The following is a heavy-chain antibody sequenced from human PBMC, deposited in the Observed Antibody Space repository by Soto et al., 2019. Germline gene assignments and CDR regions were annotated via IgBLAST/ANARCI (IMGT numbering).Heavy chain of an antibody. CDR2: ISGSGGST. Sequence: EVQLLESGGGLVQPGGSLRLSCAASGFTFSSYAMSWVRQAPGKGLEWVSAISGSGGSTYYADSVKGRFTISRDNSKNTMYLQMNSLRAEHTAVYYCAKDHGFHMGIGYPDAFDIWGKGTMVTVSS. CDR3: AKDHGFHMGIGYPDAFDI. CDR1: GFTFSSYA. V-gene: IGHV3-23*01. D-gene: IGHD5-12*01. J-gene: IGHJ3*02.